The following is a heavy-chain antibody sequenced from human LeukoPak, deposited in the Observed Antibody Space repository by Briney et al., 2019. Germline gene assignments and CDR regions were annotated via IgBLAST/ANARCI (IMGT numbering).Heavy chain of an antibody. J-gene: IGHJ5*02. CDR2: ISAYNGNT. CDR1: GYTLTSYG. V-gene: IGHV1-18*01. Sequence: ASVKVSCKASGYTLTSYGIGWVRQAPGQGLEWMGWISAYNGNTNYAQKLQGRVTMTTDTSTSTAYMELRSLRSDDTAVYYCARLVQTNWFDPWGQGTLVTVSS. CDR3: ARLVQTNWFDP. D-gene: IGHD6-13*01.